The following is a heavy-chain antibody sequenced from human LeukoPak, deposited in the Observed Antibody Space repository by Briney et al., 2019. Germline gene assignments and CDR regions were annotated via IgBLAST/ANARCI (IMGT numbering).Heavy chain of an antibody. D-gene: IGHD2-2*01. CDR2: ISYDGSNK. Sequence: GGSLRLSCAASGFTFSSYGMHWVRQAPGKGLEWVAIISYDGSNKYYADSVKGRFTISRDNSMDTLYLQMNSLRAEDTAVYYCARPPHSCSSTSCYSQYWGQGTLVSVSS. V-gene: IGHV3-30*03. CDR1: GFTFSSYG. CDR3: ARPPHSCSSTSCYSQY. J-gene: IGHJ4*02.